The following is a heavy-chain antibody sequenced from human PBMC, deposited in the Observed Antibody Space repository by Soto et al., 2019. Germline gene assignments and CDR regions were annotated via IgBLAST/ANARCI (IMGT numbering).Heavy chain of an antibody. J-gene: IGHJ4*02. CDR1: GFTFSSYG. CDR2: ISYDGSNK. CDR3: AKGYCSGGSSPIFDY. V-gene: IGHV3-30*18. Sequence: QVQLVESGGGVVQPGRSLRLSCAASGFTFSSYGMHWVRQAPGKGLEWVAVISYDGSNKYYADSVKGRFTISRDNSKNTLYLQMNSLRAEDTAVYYCAKGYCSGGSSPIFDYWGQGTLVTVSS. D-gene: IGHD2-15*01.